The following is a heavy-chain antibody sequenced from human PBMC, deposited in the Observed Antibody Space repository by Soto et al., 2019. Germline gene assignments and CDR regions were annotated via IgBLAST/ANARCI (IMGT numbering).Heavy chain of an antibody. D-gene: IGHD3-10*01. J-gene: IGHJ6*02. CDR2: ISSSSSYI. V-gene: IGHV3-21*01. Sequence: GGSLRLSCAASGFTFSSYSMNWVRQAPGKRLEWVSSISSSSSYIYYADSVKGRFTISRDNAKNSLYLQMNSLRAEDTAVYYCARDEDNVLLWFGELWDYYYGTDVPGQAPTVPVS. CDR1: GFTFSSYS. CDR3: ARDEDNVLLWFGELWDYYYGTDV.